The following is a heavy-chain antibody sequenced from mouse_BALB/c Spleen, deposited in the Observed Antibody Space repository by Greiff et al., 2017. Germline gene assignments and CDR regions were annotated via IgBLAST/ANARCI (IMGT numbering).Heavy chain of an antibody. CDR1: GYSFTSYW. D-gene: IGHD1-1*01. J-gene: IGHJ3*01. CDR3: ARSDGSSSWFAY. Sequence: VQLMESGPQLVRPGASVKISCKASGYSFTSYWMHWVKQRPGQGLEWIGMIDPSDSETRLNQKFKDKATLTVDKSSSTAYMQLSSPTSEDSAVYYCARSDGSSSWFAYWGQGTLVTVSA. V-gene: IGHV1S126*01. CDR2: IDPSDSET.